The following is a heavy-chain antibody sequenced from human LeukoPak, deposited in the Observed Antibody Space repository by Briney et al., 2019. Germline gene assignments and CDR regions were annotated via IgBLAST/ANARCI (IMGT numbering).Heavy chain of an antibody. J-gene: IGHJ3*02. V-gene: IGHV1-69*13. CDR1: GGTFSSYA. Sequence: SVKVSCKASGGTFSSYAISWVRQAPGQGLEWMGGIIPIFGTANYAQKFQGRVTITADESTSTAYMELSSLRSEDTAVYYCARRASGIYDFWSGSDAFDIWGQGTMVTVSS. D-gene: IGHD3-3*01. CDR3: ARRASGIYDFWSGSDAFDI. CDR2: IIPIFGTA.